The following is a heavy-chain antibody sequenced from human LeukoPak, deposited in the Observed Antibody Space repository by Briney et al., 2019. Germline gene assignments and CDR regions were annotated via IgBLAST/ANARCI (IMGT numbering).Heavy chain of an antibody. D-gene: IGHD6-13*01. Sequence: GGSLRLSCAASGFTFSNAWMSWVRQAPGKGLEWVSSISSSSSYIYYADSVKGRFTISRDNAKNSLYLQMNSLGAEDTAVYYCARALYIAAAGVDYWGQGTLVTVSS. CDR2: ISSSSSYI. V-gene: IGHV3-21*01. J-gene: IGHJ4*02. CDR1: GFTFSNAW. CDR3: ARALYIAAAGVDY.